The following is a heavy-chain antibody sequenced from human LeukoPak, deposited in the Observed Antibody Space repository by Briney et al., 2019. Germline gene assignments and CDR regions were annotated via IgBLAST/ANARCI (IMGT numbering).Heavy chain of an antibody. D-gene: IGHD6-19*01. CDR2: IRSKANSYAT. CDR3: TRLSSGWSYYFDY. Sequence: GGSLRLSCAASGFTFSGPAMHWVRQASGKGLEWVGRIRSKANSYATAYAASVKGRFTISRDDSKNTAYLQMNSLKTEDTAVYYCTRLSSGWSYYFDYWGQGTLVTVSS. CDR1: GFTFSGPA. V-gene: IGHV3-73*01. J-gene: IGHJ4*02.